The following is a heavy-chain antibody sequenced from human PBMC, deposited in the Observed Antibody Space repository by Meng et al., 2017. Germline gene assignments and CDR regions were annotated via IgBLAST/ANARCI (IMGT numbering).Heavy chain of an antibody. CDR3: AREKVSVPGSDDAFDI. Sequence: QVQLVQSWAEVKKPGASVRVSCKTSGYTFTDYYIHWVRQAPGQGLEWLGRINPNNGGTNYPQRFRGRVTMTRDTSITTAYMDLSSLRSDDTAVYYCAREKVSVPGSDDAFDIWGQGTMVTVSS. D-gene: IGHD6-19*01. V-gene: IGHV1-2*06. CDR2: INPNNGGT. J-gene: IGHJ3*02. CDR1: GYTFTDYY.